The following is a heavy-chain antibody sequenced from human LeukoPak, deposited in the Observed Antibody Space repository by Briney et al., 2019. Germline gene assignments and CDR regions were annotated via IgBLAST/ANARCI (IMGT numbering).Heavy chain of an antibody. D-gene: IGHD3-3*01. Sequence: SETLSLTCAVYGGSFSSYYWSWIRQPPGKGLEWIGYIYYSGRTSYNPSLKSRVTISVDTSKNQFSLKLSSVTAADTAVYYCASARFLEWLLTGWFDPWGQGTLVTVSS. CDR2: IYYSGRT. V-gene: IGHV4-59*12. CDR3: ASARFLEWLLTGWFDP. CDR1: GGSFSSYY. J-gene: IGHJ5*02.